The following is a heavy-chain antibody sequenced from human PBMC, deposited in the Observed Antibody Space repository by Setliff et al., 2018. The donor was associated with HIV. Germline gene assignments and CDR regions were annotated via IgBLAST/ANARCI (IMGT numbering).Heavy chain of an antibody. J-gene: IGHJ5*02. D-gene: IGHD7-27*01. V-gene: IGHV1-2*02. CDR3: AITAMTGDPAIGWFDP. Sequence: ASVKVSCKASGYTFTGYYIHWVRQAPGQGLEWMGWINPHSGGTNYAQNFQGRVTMTRDTSIRTAYMELSRLRSDDTAVYYCAITAMTGDPAIGWFDPWGQGTLVTVSS. CDR1: GYTFTGYY. CDR2: INPHSGGT.